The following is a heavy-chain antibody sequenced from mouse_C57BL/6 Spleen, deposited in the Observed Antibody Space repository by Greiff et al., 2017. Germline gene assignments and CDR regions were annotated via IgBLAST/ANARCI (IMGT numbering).Heavy chain of an antibody. CDR1: GYAFSSSW. CDR2: IYPGDGDT. D-gene: IGHD2-1*01. J-gene: IGHJ3*01. V-gene: IGHV1-82*01. Sequence: QVQLQQSGPELVKPGASVKISCKASGYAFSSSWMNWVKQRPGKGLEWIGRIYPGDGDTNYNGKFKGKATLAADKSSSTAYMQLSSLTSEDSAVYFCAAYGIEFAYWGQGTLVTVSA. CDR3: AAYGIEFAY.